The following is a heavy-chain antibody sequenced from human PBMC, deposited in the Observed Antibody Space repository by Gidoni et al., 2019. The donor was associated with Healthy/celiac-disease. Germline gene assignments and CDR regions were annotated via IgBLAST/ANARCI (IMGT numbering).Heavy chain of an antibody. CDR3: ARRRYCSGGSCPRVWFDP. CDR2: IYPGDSDT. J-gene: IGHJ5*02. Sequence: EVQLVQFGAEVKKHGESLKISCKGSGYSFTSYWNGWVRQMPGKGLEWMGIIYPGDSDTRYSPSFQGQVTISADKSISTAYLQWSSLKASDTAMYYCARRRYCSGGSCPRVWFDPWGQGTLVTVSS. D-gene: IGHD2-15*01. V-gene: IGHV5-51*01. CDR1: GYSFTSYW.